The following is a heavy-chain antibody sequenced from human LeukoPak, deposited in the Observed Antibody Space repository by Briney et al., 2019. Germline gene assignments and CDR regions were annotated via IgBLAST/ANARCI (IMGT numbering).Heavy chain of an antibody. Sequence: ASVNVSCTASGYTLTGYYMHWVRQAPGQGLEWMGWMNPNSGGTEYAQKFQGRVTMTRDTSISTAYMELSRLRSDDTAMYYCARDKLGLGELSLYDQWGQGTLVTVFS. CDR2: MNPNSGGT. CDR3: ARDKLGLGELSLYDQ. V-gene: IGHV1-2*02. CDR1: GYTLTGYY. J-gene: IGHJ5*02. D-gene: IGHD3-16*02.